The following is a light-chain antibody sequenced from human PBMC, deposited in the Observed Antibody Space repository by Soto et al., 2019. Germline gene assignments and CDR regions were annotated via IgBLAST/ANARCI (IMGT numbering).Light chain of an antibody. V-gene: IGKV1-5*01. CDR2: DAS. Sequence: DIQMTQSPSTLSASVGDRVTITCRASQSIHIWLAWYQQKPGKAPKLLIYDASSLESGVPSRFSGSGSGTDFTLTMSSLQPDDFATYYCQQYETYSGTFGQGTKVEIK. CDR3: QQYETYSGT. CDR1: QSIHIW. J-gene: IGKJ1*01.